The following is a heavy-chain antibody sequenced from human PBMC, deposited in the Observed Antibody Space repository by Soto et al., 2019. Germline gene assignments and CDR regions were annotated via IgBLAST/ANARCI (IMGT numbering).Heavy chain of an antibody. CDR3: VKVRRGYMTASPDY. D-gene: IGHD6-13*01. Sequence: EVQLEESGGGLGKPGGSLRLSCAASGLNLSHPWMTWVRQAAGKGLEWVSGINFKGNYIGYGDSVKGRFTISRDNAKNSLYLQMNNLRPEDTAFYYCVKVRRGYMTASPDYWGRGTLVTVSS. V-gene: IGHV3-20*04. CDR2: INFKGNYI. J-gene: IGHJ4*02. CDR1: GLNLSHPW.